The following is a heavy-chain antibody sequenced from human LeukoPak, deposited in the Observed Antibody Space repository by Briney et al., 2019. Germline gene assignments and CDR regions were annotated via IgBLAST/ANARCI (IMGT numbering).Heavy chain of an antibody. J-gene: IGHJ4*02. Sequence: GGSLRLSCAASSFTFSSSAMSWVRQAPGKGLEWVSVISGSGASTYYADSVKGRLTISRDNSKNTLYLQMNSLRAEDTAVYYCAKGRYTYGPKDYWGQGTLVTVSS. CDR1: SFTFSSSA. CDR3: AKGRYTYGPKDY. CDR2: ISGSGAST. D-gene: IGHD5-18*01. V-gene: IGHV3-23*01.